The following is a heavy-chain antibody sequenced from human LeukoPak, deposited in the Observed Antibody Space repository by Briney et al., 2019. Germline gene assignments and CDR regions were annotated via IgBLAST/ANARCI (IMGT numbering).Heavy chain of an antibody. V-gene: IGHV4-31*03. CDR3: ASRRAGYSYGYPFDY. D-gene: IGHD5-18*01. CDR1: GGSISSGGYY. J-gene: IGHJ4*02. CDR2: IYYSGST. Sequence: ASETLSLTCTVFGGSISSGGYYWSWIRQHPGKGLEWIGYIYYSGSTYYNPSLKSRVTISVDTSKNQFSLKLSSVTAADTAVYYCASRRAGYSYGYPFDYWGQGTLVTVSS.